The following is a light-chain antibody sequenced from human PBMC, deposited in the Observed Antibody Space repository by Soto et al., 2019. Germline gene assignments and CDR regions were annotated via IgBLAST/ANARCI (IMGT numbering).Light chain of an antibody. Sequence: TQSPVAVSLSPGERATLSCRASQGVSGSYLAWYQQRPGQAPRLLIYGASTRATGMPDRFSGGGSGTDFTLTISRLEHADYAVYYCQQYCSSPPWTFGQGTKVAIK. V-gene: IGKV3-20*01. J-gene: IGKJ1*01. CDR2: GAS. CDR3: QQYCSSPPWT. CDR1: QGVSGSY.